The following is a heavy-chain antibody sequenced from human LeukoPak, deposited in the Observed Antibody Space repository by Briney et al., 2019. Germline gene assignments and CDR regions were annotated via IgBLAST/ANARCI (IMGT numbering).Heavy chain of an antibody. J-gene: IGHJ3*02. V-gene: IGHV1-2*02. CDR3: ARDWNRIAAAGEDAFDI. D-gene: IGHD6-13*01. CDR2: INPNSGGT. Sequence: ASVKVSCKASGYTFTSYYMHWVRQAPGQGLEWMGWINPNSGGTNYAQKFQGRVTMTRDTSISTAYMELSRLRSDDTAVYYCARDWNRIAAAGEDAFDIWGQGTMVTVSS. CDR1: GYTFTSYY.